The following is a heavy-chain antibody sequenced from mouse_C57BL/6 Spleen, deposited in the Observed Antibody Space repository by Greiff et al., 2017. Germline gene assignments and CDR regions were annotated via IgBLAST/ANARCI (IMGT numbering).Heavy chain of an antibody. CDR3: ARSRGSSHLDY. J-gene: IGHJ2*01. CDR2: IYPGDGDT. V-gene: IGHV1-80*01. Sequence: QVQLKESGAELVKPGASVKISCKASGYAFSSYWMNWVKQRPGKGLEWIGQIYPGDGDTNYNGKFKGKATLTADKSSSTAYMQLSSLTSEDSAVDFCARSRGSSHLDYWGQGTTLTVSS. D-gene: IGHD1-1*01. CDR1: GYAFSSYW.